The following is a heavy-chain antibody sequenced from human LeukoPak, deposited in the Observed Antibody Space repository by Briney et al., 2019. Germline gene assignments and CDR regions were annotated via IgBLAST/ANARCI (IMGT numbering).Heavy chain of an antibody. CDR2: INHSGST. CDR1: GGSFSGYY. D-gene: IGHD3-22*01. Sequence: SETLSLTCAVYGGSFSGYYWSWIRQPPGKGLEWIGEINHSGSTNYNPSLKSRVTISVDTSKNQFSLKLSSVTAADTAVYYCARSPITMIVSYWGQGTLVTVSS. V-gene: IGHV4-34*01. CDR3: ARSPITMIVSY. J-gene: IGHJ4*02.